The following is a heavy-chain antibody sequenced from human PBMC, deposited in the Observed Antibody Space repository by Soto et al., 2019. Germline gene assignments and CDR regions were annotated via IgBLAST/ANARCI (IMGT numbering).Heavy chain of an antibody. CDR1: GGTFSSLA. V-gene: IGHV1-69*06. CDR3: ARSPGVFDY. CDR2: LVPVFGTA. D-gene: IGHD3-10*01. Sequence: QVQLVQSGAEVKKPGSSVKVSCKAYGGTFSSLAISWVRQAPGQGLEWMGGLVPVFGTANYAQKFQDRVTITADKSTSTSYMELSSLRSEDTAVYYCARSPGVFDYWGQGTLVTVS. J-gene: IGHJ4*02.